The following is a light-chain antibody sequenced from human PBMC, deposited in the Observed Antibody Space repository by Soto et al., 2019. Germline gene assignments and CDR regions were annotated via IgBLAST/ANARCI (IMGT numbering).Light chain of an antibody. V-gene: IGKV3-11*01. J-gene: IGKJ4*01. CDR2: AAS. Sequence: EIVLTQSPATLSLSPGERATLSCRASQSVSSYLAWYQQKPGQAPRLLIYAASNRATGIPARFSGSESGTDFTLTISSLEPEDFAVYYCQQRSNWPLTFGGGTKVEIK. CDR3: QQRSNWPLT. CDR1: QSVSSY.